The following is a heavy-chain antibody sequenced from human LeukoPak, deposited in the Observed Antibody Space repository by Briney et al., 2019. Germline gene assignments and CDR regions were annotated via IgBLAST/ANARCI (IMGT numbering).Heavy chain of an antibody. CDR2: IHHTGVT. Sequence: SETLSLTCTVSGDSINRNNYYWVWIRQPPGKGLEWIVTIHHTGVTYYNPSLKSRVTISVDTSKNQFSLKLSSVTAADTAVYYCARLGDSYATDYWGQGTLVTVSS. CDR1: GDSINRNNYY. J-gene: IGHJ4*02. V-gene: IGHV4-39*01. CDR3: ARLGDSYATDY. D-gene: IGHD5-18*01.